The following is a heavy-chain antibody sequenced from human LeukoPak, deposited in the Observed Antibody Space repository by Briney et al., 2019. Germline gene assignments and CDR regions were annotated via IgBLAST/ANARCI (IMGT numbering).Heavy chain of an antibody. V-gene: IGHV4-34*01. Sequence: SETLSLTCAVYGGSFSGYYWSWIRQPPGKGLEWNGEINHSGSTNYNPSLKSRVTISVDTSKNQFSLKLSSVTAADTAVYYCARHGGTGIALIQVYYFDYWGQGTLVTVSS. CDR1: GGSFSGYY. CDR3: ARHGGTGIALIQVYYFDY. CDR2: INHSGST. D-gene: IGHD1-1*01. J-gene: IGHJ4*02.